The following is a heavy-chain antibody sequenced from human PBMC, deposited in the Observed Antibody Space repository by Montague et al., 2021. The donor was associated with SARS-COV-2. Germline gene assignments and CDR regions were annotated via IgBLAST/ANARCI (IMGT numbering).Heavy chain of an antibody. CDR2: IYHSGNT. J-gene: IGHJ6*02. CDR1: GGSISGYY. CDR3: AGAGQHLARYYYYGMEV. D-gene: IGHD6-13*01. Sequence: SETLSLTCSVSGGSISGYYWSWIRQPPGKGLEWIGYIYHSGNTKYNPSLKSRVSISVDTSKNQFSLRLSSVTAADTAVYYCAGAGQHLARYYYYGMEVWGHGTTGTVSS. V-gene: IGHV4-59*01.